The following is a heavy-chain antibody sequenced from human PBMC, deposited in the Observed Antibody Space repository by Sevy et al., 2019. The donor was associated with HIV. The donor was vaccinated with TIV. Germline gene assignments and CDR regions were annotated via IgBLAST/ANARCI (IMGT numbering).Heavy chain of an antibody. V-gene: IGHV3-30*03. CDR1: GFIFSDYD. J-gene: IGHJ6*02. CDR2: ILDRGDQT. D-gene: IGHD3-16*01. Sequence: GGSLRLSCTVSGFIFSDYDMHWVRQAPGKGLEWVSLILDRGDQTFYGESVKGRSTISRDNAKNPLYLQMSRLRHEDTAVYYCVAEPPSGGHGNYHYGLDLWGQGTTVTVSS. CDR3: VAEPPSGGHGNYHYGLDL.